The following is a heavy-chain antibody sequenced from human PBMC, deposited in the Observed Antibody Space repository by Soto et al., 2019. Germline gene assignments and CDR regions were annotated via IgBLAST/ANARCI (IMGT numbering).Heavy chain of an antibody. CDR1: GYAFTSYG. V-gene: IGHV1-18*01. CDR2: ISAYNGNT. D-gene: IGHD1-7*01. Sequence: GASVKVSCKASGYAFTSYGISWVRQAPGQGLEWMGWISAYNGNTNYSQKLQGRVTMTTDTSTSTAYMELRSLRSDDTAVYYCARFFLEIHWFDPWGQGTLVTVSS. J-gene: IGHJ5*02. CDR3: ARFFLEIHWFDP.